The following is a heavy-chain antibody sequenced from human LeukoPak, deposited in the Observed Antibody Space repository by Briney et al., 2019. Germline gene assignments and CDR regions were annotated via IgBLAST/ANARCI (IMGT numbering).Heavy chain of an antibody. CDR3: AKEDYYDAFDI. V-gene: IGHV3-11*01. CDR1: GFTFSTYG. Sequence: GGTLRLSCAASGFTFSTYGMSWIRQAPGKGLEWVSYISSSGSTIYYADSVKGRFTISRDNAKNSLYLQMNSLRAEDTAVYYCAKEDYYDAFDIWGQGTMVTVSS. CDR2: ISSSGSTI. D-gene: IGHD3-10*01. J-gene: IGHJ3*02.